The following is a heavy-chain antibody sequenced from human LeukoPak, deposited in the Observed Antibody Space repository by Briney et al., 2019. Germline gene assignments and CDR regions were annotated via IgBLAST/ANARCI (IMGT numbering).Heavy chain of an antibody. V-gene: IGHV3-30*04. CDR2: VSHDGGNK. CDR1: GFTFSRYA. Sequence: GGSLRLSCAASGFTFSRYAMHWVRQAPGKGLEWVAVVSHDGGNKYYADSVKGRFTISRDNSKNTLYLQMNSLRAEDTAVYYCARRAGAYSHLYDYWGQGTLVTVSS. J-gene: IGHJ4*02. CDR3: ARRAGAYSHLYDY. D-gene: IGHD4/OR15-4a*01.